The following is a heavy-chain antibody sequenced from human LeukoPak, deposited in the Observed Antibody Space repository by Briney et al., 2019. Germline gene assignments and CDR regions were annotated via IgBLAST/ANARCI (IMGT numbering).Heavy chain of an antibody. CDR1: GYSFTSYG. CDR3: ARAVLNWFDP. J-gene: IGHJ5*02. V-gene: IGHV1-18*01. CDR2: INPNSGST. D-gene: IGHD6-6*01. Sequence: ASVKVSCKASGYSFTSYGISWVRQAPGQGLEWMAWINPNSGSTSYAQKFQGRVTMTRDMSTSTVYMELSSLRSEDTAVYYCARAVLNWFDPWGQGTLVTVSS.